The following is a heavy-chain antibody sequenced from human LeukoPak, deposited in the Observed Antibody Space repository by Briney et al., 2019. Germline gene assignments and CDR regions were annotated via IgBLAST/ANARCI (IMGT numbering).Heavy chain of an antibody. Sequence: GASVKVSCKASGYTLTSYDVNWVRQATGQGLEWMGWMKPNSGRTGYAQKFQGRVTITRNTSISTAYMELSSLRSEDTAVYFCASRIAAPGTETTFDYWGQGTLVTVSS. V-gene: IGHV1-8*01. CDR1: GYTLTSYD. D-gene: IGHD6-13*01. CDR3: ASRIAAPGTETTFDY. CDR2: MKPNSGRT. J-gene: IGHJ4*02.